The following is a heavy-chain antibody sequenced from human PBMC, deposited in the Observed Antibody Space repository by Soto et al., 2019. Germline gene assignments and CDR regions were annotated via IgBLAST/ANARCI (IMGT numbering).Heavy chain of an antibody. CDR3: SKNRFAFNP. D-gene: IGHD3-3*01. Sequence: ETLSLTCTVSGGSINNHHWSWVRQPPGRGLEWIGYIYSSGTTRYNPSLNSRVSISVDTSRNQFSLRLTSVTAADTAIYYCSKNRFAFNPWGQGTLVTVSS. CDR2: IYSSGTT. CDR1: GGSINNHH. J-gene: IGHJ5*02. V-gene: IGHV4-59*11.